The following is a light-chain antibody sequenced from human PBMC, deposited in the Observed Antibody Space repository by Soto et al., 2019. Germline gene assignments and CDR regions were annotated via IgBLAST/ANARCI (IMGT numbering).Light chain of an antibody. CDR2: GAS. J-gene: IGKJ4*01. V-gene: IGKV3-20*01. CDR1: QSVSSSY. Sequence: ESVLTQSTGTLSLSPGERATLSCRASQSVSSSYLAWYQQKPGQAPRLLIYGASSRATGIPDRFSGSGSGTDFTLTISRLEPEDFAVYYCQQYGSSPTFGGGTKVDIK. CDR3: QQYGSSPT.